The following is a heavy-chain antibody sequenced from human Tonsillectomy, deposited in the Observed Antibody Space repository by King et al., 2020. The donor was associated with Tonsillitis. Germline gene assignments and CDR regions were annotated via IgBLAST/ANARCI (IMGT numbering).Heavy chain of an antibody. CDR2: INSDGSST. CDR1: GFTFSSYW. CDR3: ARGYQEYYYDSSGYYSRFDP. J-gene: IGHJ5*02. Sequence: VQLVESGGGLVQPGGSLRLSCADSGFTFSSYWMHWVRQAPGKGLVWVSRINSDGSSTSYAYAVKGRFTISSDNAKNTLYLQMNSLRAEDTAVYYCARGYQEYYYDSSGYYSRFDPWGQGTLVTVSS. V-gene: IGHV3-74*01. D-gene: IGHD3-22*01.